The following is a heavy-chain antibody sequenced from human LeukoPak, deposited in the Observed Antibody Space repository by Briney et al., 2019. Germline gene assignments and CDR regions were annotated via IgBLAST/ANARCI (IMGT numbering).Heavy chain of an antibody. D-gene: IGHD6-19*01. CDR1: GFTFSSYA. CDR3: ARDRPGSGWEFDY. J-gene: IGHJ4*02. CDR2: ISYDGSNK. V-gene: IGHV3-30-3*01. Sequence: GGSLRLSCAASGFTFSSYAMHWVRQAPGKGLEWVAVISYDGSNKYYADSVKGRFTISRDNSKNTLYLQMNSLRAEDTAVYYCARDRPGSGWEFDYWGQGTLVTVSS.